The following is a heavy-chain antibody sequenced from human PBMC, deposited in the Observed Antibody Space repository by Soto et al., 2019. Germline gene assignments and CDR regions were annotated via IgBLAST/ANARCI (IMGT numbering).Heavy chain of an antibody. D-gene: IGHD3-10*01. CDR2: IYYSGSP. V-gene: IGHV4-59*11. CDR1: GGSISVHY. Sequence: PSETLSLTCTVSGGSISVHYWSWIRQPPGKALEWIGYIYYSGSPNYNSSLKSRVTISVDTSKNQLSLKLSSVTAADTAVYYCARAGARGINWFDPWGKGTLVTVSS. CDR3: ARAGARGINWFDP. J-gene: IGHJ5*02.